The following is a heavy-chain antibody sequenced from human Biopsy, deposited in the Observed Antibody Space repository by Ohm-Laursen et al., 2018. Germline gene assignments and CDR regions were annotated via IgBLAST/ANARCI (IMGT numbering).Heavy chain of an antibody. CDR2: INPHSGTT. J-gene: IGHJ1*01. V-gene: IGHV1-2*02. CDR3: AKGQDLRGGAEYFQH. CDR1: GYTFTGQY. Sequence: SVKVSCKASGYTFTGQYLHWARQVPGQGLEWMGWINPHSGTTKFAQDFQGRVTMTRDTSITIAYMELRRLRSDDTAVYYCAKGQDLRGGAEYFQHWGQGALVTVSS. D-gene: IGHD2-15*01.